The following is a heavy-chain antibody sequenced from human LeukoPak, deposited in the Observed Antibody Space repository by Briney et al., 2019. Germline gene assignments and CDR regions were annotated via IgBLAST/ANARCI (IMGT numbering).Heavy chain of an antibody. CDR3: ARAAAVSGAFRDNWFDP. J-gene: IGHJ5*02. D-gene: IGHD6-13*01. V-gene: IGHV3-7*01. CDR1: GFTVSSNS. CDR2: IKQDGSEK. Sequence: GGSLRLSCTVSGFTVSSNSMSWVRQAPGKGLEWVANIKQDGSEKYYVDSVKGRFTISRDNAKNSLYLQMNSLRAEDTAVYYCARAAAVSGAFRDNWFDPWGQGTLVTVSS.